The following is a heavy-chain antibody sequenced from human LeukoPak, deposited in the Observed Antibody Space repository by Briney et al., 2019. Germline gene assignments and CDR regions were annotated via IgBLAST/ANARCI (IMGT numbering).Heavy chain of an antibody. D-gene: IGHD6-6*01. J-gene: IGHJ3*02. Sequence: SETLSLTCAVSGYSISSGYYWGWIRQPPGKGLEWIGSIYHSGSTYYNPSLKSRLTISVDTSKNQISLKLRSVIAADTAVYYCARSTPSIAESSAFDIWGQGTMVTVSS. V-gene: IGHV4-38-2*01. CDR1: GYSISSGYY. CDR3: ARSTPSIAESSAFDI. CDR2: IYHSGST.